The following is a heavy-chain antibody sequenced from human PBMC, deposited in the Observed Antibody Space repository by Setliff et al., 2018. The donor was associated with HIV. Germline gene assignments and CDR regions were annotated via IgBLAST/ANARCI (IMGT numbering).Heavy chain of an antibody. Sequence: ASVKVSCKASGGTFSSYAISWVRQAPGQGLEWMGGIIPIFGTTNYAQKFQGRVTITADESTSTAYMELSRLRSDDTAVYYCARGMDYYDTSGYYQYYFDYWGQGTLVTVSS. CDR3: ARGMDYYDTSGYYQYYFDY. D-gene: IGHD3-22*01. CDR2: IIPIFGTT. V-gene: IGHV1-69*13. CDR1: GGTFSSYA. J-gene: IGHJ4*02.